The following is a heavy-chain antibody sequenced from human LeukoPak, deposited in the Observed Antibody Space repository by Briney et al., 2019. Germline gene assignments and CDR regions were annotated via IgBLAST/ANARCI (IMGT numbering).Heavy chain of an antibody. V-gene: IGHV3-30*02. CDR3: AASYSSGWSLDY. Sequence: GGSLRLSCAASGFTFSSYGMHWVRQAPGKGLERVAFIRYDGSNKYYADSVKGRFTISRDNSKNTLYLQMNSLRAEDTAVYYCAASYSSGWSLDYWGQGTLVTVSS. CDR1: GFTFSSYG. CDR2: IRYDGSNK. D-gene: IGHD6-19*01. J-gene: IGHJ4*02.